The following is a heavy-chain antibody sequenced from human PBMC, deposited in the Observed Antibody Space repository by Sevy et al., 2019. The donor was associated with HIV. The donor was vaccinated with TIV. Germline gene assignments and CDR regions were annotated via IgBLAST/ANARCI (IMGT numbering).Heavy chain of an antibody. J-gene: IGHJ6*02. CDR3: ARRYAIGRPYGMDV. D-gene: IGHD3-9*01. Sequence: GGSLRLSCAASGFILNTYGMTWVRHAPGKGLERISAINAGGDWTYYADSVKGRFTISRDSARNTLYLQMNSLRAEDTAVYYCARRYAIGRPYGMDVWGQGTTVTVSS. CDR1: GFILNTYG. V-gene: IGHV3-23*01. CDR2: INAGGDWT.